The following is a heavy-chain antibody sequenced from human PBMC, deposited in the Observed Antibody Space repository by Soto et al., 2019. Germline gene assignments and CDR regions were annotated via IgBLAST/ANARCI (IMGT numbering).Heavy chain of an antibody. V-gene: IGHV1-46*01. CDR1: GYTFTSYY. Sequence: ASVKVSCKASGYTFTSYYMHWVLQAPGQGLEWMGIINPSGGSTSYAQKFQGRVTMTRDTSTSTVYMELSSLRSEDTAVYYCARQDLGFTHFDYWGQGTLVTVSS. J-gene: IGHJ4*02. CDR2: INPSGGST. CDR3: ARQDLGFTHFDY.